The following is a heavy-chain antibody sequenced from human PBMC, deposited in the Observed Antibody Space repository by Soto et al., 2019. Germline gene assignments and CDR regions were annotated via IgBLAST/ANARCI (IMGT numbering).Heavy chain of an antibody. V-gene: IGHV3-72*01. CDR2: SKNKADSYTT. Sequence: EVQLVESGGGLVQPGGSLRLSCAASGFTFSDHYMDWVRQTPGKGLEWVGRSKNKADSYTTEYAASVKGRFTISRDGSKNSLFLQMNSLKTEDTAVYYCTVWGSGNDFGAAWGQGFLVTVSS. CDR3: TVWGSGNDFGAA. D-gene: IGHD3-10*01. J-gene: IGHJ4*02. CDR1: GFTFSDHY.